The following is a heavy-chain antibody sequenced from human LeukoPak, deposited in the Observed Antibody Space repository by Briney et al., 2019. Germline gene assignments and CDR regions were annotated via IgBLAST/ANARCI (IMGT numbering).Heavy chain of an antibody. V-gene: IGHV1-2*02. CDR2: INPNSGGT. J-gene: IGHJ5*02. CDR1: GYTFTGYY. D-gene: IGHD3-10*01. Sequence: ASVKVSCKASGYTFTGYYMHWVRQAPGQGLEWMGWINPNSGGTNYAQKFQGRVTLTTDTSTNTAYMEMTTLTSDDTAVCYCARDLAWGSGDLGTYYYNWLDAWGQGTLVSVSS. CDR3: ARDLAWGSGDLGTYYYNWLDA.